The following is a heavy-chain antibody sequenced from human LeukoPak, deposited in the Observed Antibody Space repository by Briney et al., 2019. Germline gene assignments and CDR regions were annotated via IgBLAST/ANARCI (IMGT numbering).Heavy chain of an antibody. CDR2: IHNTGST. J-gene: IGHJ6*02. Sequence: SETLSLTCTVSGGSISSGDYYWGWIRHHPGEGLEWIGYIHNTGSTNYNPSLKSRVTISVDASKNQFSLKLSSVTAADTAVYYCARQGIAVAGTRHYYYYGLDVWGQGTTVTVSS. D-gene: IGHD6-19*01. CDR1: GGSISSGDYY. V-gene: IGHV4-30-4*01. CDR3: ARQGIAVAGTRHYYYYGLDV.